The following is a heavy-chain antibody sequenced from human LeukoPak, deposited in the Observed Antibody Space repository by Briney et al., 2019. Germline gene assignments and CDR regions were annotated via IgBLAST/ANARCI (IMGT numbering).Heavy chain of an antibody. Sequence: GGSLRLSCAASGFTFSSYGMHWVRQAPGKGLEWVSGISGSSDNTYYADSVKGRFTISRDNSKNTLYVQVNSLGTEDTAAYYCAKGSYYDSSGSFYFDYWGQGTLVTVSS. CDR2: ISGSSDNT. J-gene: IGHJ4*02. D-gene: IGHD3-22*01. CDR1: GFTFSSYG. CDR3: AKGSYYDSSGSFYFDY. V-gene: IGHV3-23*01.